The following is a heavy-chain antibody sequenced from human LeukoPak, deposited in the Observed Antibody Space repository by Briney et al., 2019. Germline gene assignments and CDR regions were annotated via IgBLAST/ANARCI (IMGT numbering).Heavy chain of an antibody. D-gene: IGHD6-19*01. CDR2: IYDADRT. J-gene: IGHJ4*02. Sequence: GGSPRLSCAASGFTVTTSHMAWVRQAPGRGLEWVSVIYDADRTNYGDSVKDRFTISRDNSKNTLHLQMNSLRGEDTALYYCARASQWLAFDYWGQGALVTVSS. V-gene: IGHV3-66*01. CDR1: GFTVTTSH. CDR3: ARASQWLAFDY.